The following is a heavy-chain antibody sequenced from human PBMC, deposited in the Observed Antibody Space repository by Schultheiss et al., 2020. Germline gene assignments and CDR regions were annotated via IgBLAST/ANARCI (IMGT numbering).Heavy chain of an antibody. CDR3: ARDRGAPQYSSGLDY. CDR2: INSDGSST. Sequence: GGSLRLSCAASGFTFSSSWMHWVRQAPGKGLVWVSRINSDGSSTSYADSVKGRFTISRDNAKNSLYLQMNSLRAEDMAVYYCARDRGAPQYSSGLDYWGQGSLVTGYS. J-gene: IGHJ4*02. CDR1: GFTFSSSW. V-gene: IGHV3-74*01. D-gene: IGHD6-19*01.